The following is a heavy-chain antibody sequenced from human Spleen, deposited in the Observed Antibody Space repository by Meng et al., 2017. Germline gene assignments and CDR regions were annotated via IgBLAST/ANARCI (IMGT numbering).Heavy chain of an antibody. CDR3: ARVDGLLGDAFDI. CDR1: GGSVSSGSYY. D-gene: IGHD1-26*01. V-gene: IGHV4-61*01. Sequence: PGSGPGLVRPSETLSLTCTVSGGSVSSGSYYWSWIRQPPGKGLEWIGYIYYSGSTNYNPSLKSRVTISVDTSKNQFSLKLSSVTAADTAVYYCARVDGLLGDAFDIWGQGTMVTVSS. CDR2: IYYSGST. J-gene: IGHJ3*02.